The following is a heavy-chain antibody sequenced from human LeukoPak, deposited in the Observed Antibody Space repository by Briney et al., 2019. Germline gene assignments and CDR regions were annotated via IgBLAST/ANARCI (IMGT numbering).Heavy chain of an antibody. J-gene: IGHJ4*02. D-gene: IGHD2-2*02. V-gene: IGHV4-39*01. CDR2: IYYSGST. Sequence: PSETPSLTCTVSGGSISSSSYYWGWIRQPPGKGLEWIGSIYYSGSTYYNPSLKSRVTISVDTSKNQFSLKLSSVTAADTAVYYCARLDCSSTSCYTPIDYWGQGTLVTVSS. CDR3: ARLDCSSTSCYTPIDY. CDR1: GGSISSSSYY.